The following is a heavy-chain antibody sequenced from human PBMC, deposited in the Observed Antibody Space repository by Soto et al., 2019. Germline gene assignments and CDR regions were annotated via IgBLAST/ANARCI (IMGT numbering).Heavy chain of an antibody. CDR1: GFDFNTYG. J-gene: IGHJ5*02. D-gene: IGHD6-13*01. Sequence: QVQLVQSGGGVVQPGRSQRLSCAASGFDFNTYGLHWVRQAPGKGLEWVAGTSFDGGNQYYADSVKGRFTISRDKSNNTLYLQMNSLGAEDTATYYCAKDSSVTAAGSGGWFDPWGQGTLVIVSS. CDR3: AKDSSVTAAGSGGWFDP. V-gene: IGHV3-30*18. CDR2: TSFDGGNQ.